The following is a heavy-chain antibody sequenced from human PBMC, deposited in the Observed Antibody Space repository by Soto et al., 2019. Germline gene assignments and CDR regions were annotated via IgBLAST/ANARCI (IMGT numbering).Heavy chain of an antibody. D-gene: IGHD1-26*01. V-gene: IGHV4-39*01. CDR1: GASITSTSYH. CDR2: FYYSGST. CDR3: ARSVGDYYYGMDV. Sequence: SETLSLTCTASGASITSTSYHWGWIRQPPGKGLEWIGNFYYSGSTYYNPSLRSRVTISVDASKNQFSVKVSSVTATDTAVYYCARSVGDYYYGMDVWGQGTTVTVSS. J-gene: IGHJ6*02.